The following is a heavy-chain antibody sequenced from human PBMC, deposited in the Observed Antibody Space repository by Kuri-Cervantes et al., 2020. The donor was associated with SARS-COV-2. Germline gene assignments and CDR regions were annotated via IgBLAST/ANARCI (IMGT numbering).Heavy chain of an antibody. V-gene: IGHV3-23*01. Sequence: LSLTCAASGFTFSSHAMIWVRQAPGKGLEWVSSISGSGGATYYADSAKGRITISRDNSKNTLSLQMNSLRAEDTAVYYCAKPLGYSGYDPPDYWGQGTLVTVSS. CDR3: AKPLGYSGYDPPDY. J-gene: IGHJ4*02. D-gene: IGHD5-12*01. CDR1: GFTFSSHA. CDR2: ISGSGGAT.